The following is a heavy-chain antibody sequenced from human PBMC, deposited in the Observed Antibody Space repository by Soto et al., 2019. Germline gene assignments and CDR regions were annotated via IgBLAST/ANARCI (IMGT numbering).Heavy chain of an antibody. J-gene: IGHJ4*02. V-gene: IGHV4-34*01. D-gene: IGHD4-17*01. CDR1: GGSFSVYY. CDR2: INHSGST. CDR3: GLRRRYGGYFDY. Sequence: QVQLQQWGAGRLRPSETLSLPCAVYGGSFSVYYWSWIRQPPGKGLEWIGEINHSGSTNYNPSLNSRVTISVDTSKNQFSLKLSSVTAADTAVYYCGLRRRYGGYFDYWGQGTLVTVSS.